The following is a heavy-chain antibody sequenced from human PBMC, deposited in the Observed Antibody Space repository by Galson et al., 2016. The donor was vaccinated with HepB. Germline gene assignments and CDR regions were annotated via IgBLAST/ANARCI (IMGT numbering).Heavy chain of an antibody. V-gene: IGHV4-61*05. CDR3: ARVPPDTASGFFDL. J-gene: IGHJ2*01. CDR1: GDSISSNSYY. CDR2: IYYSGST. D-gene: IGHD5-18*01. Sequence: ETLSLTCTVSGDSISSNSYYWGWIRQPPGKGLEWIGFIYYSGSTNYNPSLKSRVTISVDTSKNQFSLKLSSVTAADTAVYYCARVPPDTASGFFDLWGRGTLVTVSS.